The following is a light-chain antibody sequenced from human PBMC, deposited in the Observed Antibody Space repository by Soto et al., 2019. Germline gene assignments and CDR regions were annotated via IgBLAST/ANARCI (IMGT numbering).Light chain of an antibody. CDR3: QTWGTGIQV. Sequence: QSVLTQSPSASASLGASVKLTCTLSSGHSSYVIAWHQQQPEKGPRYLMKLNSDDSHSKGDGIPDRFSGSSSGAERYLTISSLQSEDEADYYCQTWGTGIQVFGGGTKLTVL. CDR1: SGHSSYV. CDR2: LNSDDSH. J-gene: IGLJ2*01. V-gene: IGLV4-69*02.